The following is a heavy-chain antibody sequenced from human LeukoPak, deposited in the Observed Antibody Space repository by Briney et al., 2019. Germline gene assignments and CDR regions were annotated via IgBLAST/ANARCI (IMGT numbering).Heavy chain of an antibody. D-gene: IGHD4-17*01. Sequence: SETLSLTCTVSGGSISSGSYYWSWIRQPAGKGLEWIGRIYTSGSTNYNPSLKSRATILLDTSKNQFSLKLSSVTAADTAVYYCARPSDYADFQNWGQGTLVTVSS. CDR2: IYTSGST. J-gene: IGHJ1*01. CDR3: ARPSDYADFQN. CDR1: GGSISSGSYY. V-gene: IGHV4-61*02.